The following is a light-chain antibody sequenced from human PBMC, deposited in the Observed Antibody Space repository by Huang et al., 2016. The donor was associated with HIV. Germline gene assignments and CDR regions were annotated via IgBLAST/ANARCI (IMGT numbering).Light chain of an antibody. CDR2: GAS. V-gene: IGKV3-20*01. CDR3: HQYGSSPWT. CDR1: QSITGNS. Sequence: EIVLAQSPGTLSLSPGEGATLSCTDSQSITGNSLAWFQQKPGQAPRLLIFGASTRATGIPDRFSGSGSGTDFTLTIDRLEPEDFAVFYCHQYGSSPWTFGQGTKVEL. J-gene: IGKJ1*01.